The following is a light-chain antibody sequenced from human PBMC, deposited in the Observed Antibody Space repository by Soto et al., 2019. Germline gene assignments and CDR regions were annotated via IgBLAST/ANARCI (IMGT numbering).Light chain of an antibody. V-gene: IGLV2-11*01. J-gene: IGLJ2*01. CDR1: SSDVGGYDF. Sequence: QSALTQPRSVSGSPGQSVTISCTGTSSDVGGYDFVSWYQQHPGKAPKLMIHDVTKRPSGVPDRFSGSKSGNSASLTISGLQAEDEADYYWAAWDDSLSGRVFGGGTQLTVL. CDR2: DVT. CDR3: AAWDDSLSGRV.